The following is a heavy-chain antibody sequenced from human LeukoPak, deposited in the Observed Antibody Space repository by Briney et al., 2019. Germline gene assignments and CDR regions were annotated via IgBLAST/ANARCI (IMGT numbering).Heavy chain of an antibody. V-gene: IGHV4-39*01. Sequence: SETLSLTCSVSGGSIGSSNNYWAWIRQPPGKGLEWIGTIYYSGTIYYNPSLRSRVTISIDTSKNQFSLKLNSVAAADTAVYYCARPRYSYGYYFDYWGQGTLVTVSS. D-gene: IGHD5-18*01. CDR3: ARPRYSYGYYFDY. CDR2: IYYSGTI. CDR1: GGSIGSSNNY. J-gene: IGHJ4*02.